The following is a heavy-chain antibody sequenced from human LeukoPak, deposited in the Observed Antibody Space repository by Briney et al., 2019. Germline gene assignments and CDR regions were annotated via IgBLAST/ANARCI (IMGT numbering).Heavy chain of an antibody. V-gene: IGHV1-8*01. D-gene: IGHD3-9*01. CDR1: GYTFTSYD. CDR3: ARVPIVGLRYFDWFKRYDAFDI. Sequence: GASVKVSCKASGYTFTSYDINWVRQATGQGLEWMGWMNPNSGNTGYAQKFQGRVTMTRNTSISTAYMELSSLRSEDTAVCYCARVPIVGLRYFDWFKRYDAFDIWGQGTMVTVSS. CDR2: MNPNSGNT. J-gene: IGHJ3*02.